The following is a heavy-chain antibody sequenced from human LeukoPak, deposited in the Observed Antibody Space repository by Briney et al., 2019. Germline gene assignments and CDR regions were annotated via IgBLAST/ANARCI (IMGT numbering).Heavy chain of an antibody. CDR1: GFTFSSYG. J-gene: IGHJ4*02. CDR3: TRDQTPYY. Sequence: GGSLRLSCAASGFTFSSYGMIWVRQAPGKGLEWVGFIASETYGGTAEYAASVKGRFTISRDDSKSIAYLQMNSLKTEDTAVYYCTRDQTPYYWGQGTLVTVSS. CDR2: IASETYGGTA. V-gene: IGHV3-49*04.